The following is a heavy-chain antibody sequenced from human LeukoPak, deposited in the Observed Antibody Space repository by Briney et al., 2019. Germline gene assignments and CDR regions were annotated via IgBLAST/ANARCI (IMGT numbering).Heavy chain of an antibody. CDR2: INSDGSST. D-gene: IGHD3-22*01. CDR1: GFIVRSGY. Sequence: GGSLRLSCAASGFIVRSGYMSWVRQAPGKGLEWVSRINSDGSSTSYADSVKGRFTISRDNAKNTLYLQMNSLRAEDTAVYYCAREISDYYDSSGTLLDPWGQGTLVTVSS. V-gene: IGHV3-74*01. CDR3: AREISDYYDSSGTLLDP. J-gene: IGHJ5*02.